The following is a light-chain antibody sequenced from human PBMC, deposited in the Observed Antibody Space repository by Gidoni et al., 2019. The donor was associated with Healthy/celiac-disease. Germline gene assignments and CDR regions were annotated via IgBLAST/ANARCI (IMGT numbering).Light chain of an antibody. Sequence: QSVLTQPPSVSGAPGQRVTISCTGSSSNIGAGYDVTWDQQLPGTAPKLLIYGNSNRPSGVPDRFSGSKSGTSASLAITGLQAEDEADYYCQSYDSSLYVFGTGTKVTVL. CDR3: QSYDSSLYV. CDR2: GNS. V-gene: IGLV1-40*01. CDR1: SSNIGAGYD. J-gene: IGLJ1*01.